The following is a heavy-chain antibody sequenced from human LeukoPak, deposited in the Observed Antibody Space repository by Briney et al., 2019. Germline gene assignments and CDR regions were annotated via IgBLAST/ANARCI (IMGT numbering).Heavy chain of an antibody. J-gene: IGHJ4*02. Sequence: GASLRLSCAASGFTFSNYAMSWVRQAPGKGLEWVSAITGSGGNTYYADSVKGRFTISRDNSKNTVFLQMNSLRAEDTAVYYCAKWGDYDVLTGYYVSDYWGQGTLVTVSS. CDR2: ITGSGGNT. CDR3: AKWGDYDVLTGYYVSDY. D-gene: IGHD3-9*01. CDR1: GFTFSNYA. V-gene: IGHV3-23*01.